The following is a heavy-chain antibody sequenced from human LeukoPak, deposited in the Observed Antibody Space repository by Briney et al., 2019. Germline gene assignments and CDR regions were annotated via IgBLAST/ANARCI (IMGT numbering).Heavy chain of an antibody. CDR3: ARSYCSGNNCYSDYYFDL. Sequence: GGSLRLSCAASGMTFRRHWMSWVRQAPGKGLEWVAKISKDGSGTDYVDSVKGRFTISRDNAKNSLYLQMNSLRAEDTAMYYCARSYCSGNNCYSDYYFDLWGRGTLVIVSS. CDR2: ISKDGSGT. CDR1: GMTFRRHW. J-gene: IGHJ2*01. D-gene: IGHD2-15*01. V-gene: IGHV3-7*03.